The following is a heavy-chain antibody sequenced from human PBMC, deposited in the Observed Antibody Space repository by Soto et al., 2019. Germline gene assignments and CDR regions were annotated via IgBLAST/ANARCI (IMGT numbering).Heavy chain of an antibody. CDR1: GYTFTSYG. J-gene: IGHJ6*02. Sequence: ASVKVSCKASGYTFTSYGISWVRQAPGQRLECMGWISAYNGNTNYAQKLQGRVTMTTYTPTSTAYMELRSLRSDDMAVYYCARDQSSSSGYYYDYYGMDVCGQGTTVTVSS. CDR2: ISAYNGNT. D-gene: IGHD6-6*01. CDR3: ARDQSSSSGYYYDYYGMDV. V-gene: IGHV1-18*03.